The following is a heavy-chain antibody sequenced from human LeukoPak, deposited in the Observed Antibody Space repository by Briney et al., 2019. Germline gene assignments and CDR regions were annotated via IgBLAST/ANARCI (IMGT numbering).Heavy chain of an antibody. CDR3: AKQSRSSGWYPIDY. Sequence: GGSLRLSCAASGFTFGNYWMHWVRQAPGKGLVWVSHIYSDGISTSYADSVKGRFTISRDNSKNTLYLQMNSLRAEDTAVYYCAKQSRSSGWYPIDYWGQGTLVTVSS. CDR2: IYSDGIST. J-gene: IGHJ4*02. V-gene: IGHV3-74*01. CDR1: GFTFGNYW. D-gene: IGHD6-19*01.